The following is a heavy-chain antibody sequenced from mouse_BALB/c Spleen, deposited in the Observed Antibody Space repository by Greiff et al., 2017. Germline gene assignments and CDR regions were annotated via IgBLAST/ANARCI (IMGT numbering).Heavy chain of an antibody. D-gene: IGHD2-3*01. CDR1: GFTFSSYG. J-gene: IGHJ3*01. V-gene: IGHV5-6-3*01. Sequence: EVKLEESGGGLVQPGGSLKLSCAASGFTFSSYGMSWVRQTPDKRLELVATINSNGGSTYYPDSVKGRFTISRDNAKNTLYLQMSSLKSEDTAMYYCARGDIYDGYYPAWFAYWGQGTLVTVSA. CDR3: ARGDIYDGYYPAWFAY. CDR2: INSNGGST.